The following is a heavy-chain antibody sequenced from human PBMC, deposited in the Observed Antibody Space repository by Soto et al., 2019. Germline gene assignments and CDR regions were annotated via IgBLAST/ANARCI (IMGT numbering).Heavy chain of an antibody. V-gene: IGHV4-39*02. CDR2: IYYSGST. Sequence: PSETLSLTCTVSGGSITTTTYYWGWIRQPPGKGLEWIGSIYYSGSTYYNPSLKSRVTISVDTSKRQFSLRLSSLTAADTAVYYCAREGRTYYSVFDNWGQGTLVTV. CDR3: AREGRTYYSVFDN. CDR1: GGSITTTTYY. J-gene: IGHJ4*02. D-gene: IGHD1-26*01.